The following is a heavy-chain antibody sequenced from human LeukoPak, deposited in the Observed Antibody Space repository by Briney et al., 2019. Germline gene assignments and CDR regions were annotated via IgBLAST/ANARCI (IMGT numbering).Heavy chain of an antibody. Sequence: PGGSLRLSCAGSGFTFSGYAMSWVRQAPGKGLEWVSAISGSGGSTYYADSVKGRFTISRDNSKNTLYLQMNSLRAEDTAVYYCANQFAVLVTMVRGVYDAFDIWGQGTMVTVSS. CDR1: GFTFSGYA. J-gene: IGHJ3*02. V-gene: IGHV3-23*01. CDR3: ANQFAVLVTMVRGVYDAFDI. CDR2: ISGSGGST. D-gene: IGHD3-10*01.